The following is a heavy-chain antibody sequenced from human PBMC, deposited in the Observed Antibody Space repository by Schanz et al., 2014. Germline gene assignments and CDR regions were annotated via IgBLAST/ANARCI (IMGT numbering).Heavy chain of an antibody. V-gene: IGHV3-33*06. J-gene: IGHJ2*01. CDR3: AKDAPYPFDL. CDR2: LWHDGSKK. CDR1: GFTLSSYG. Sequence: QVRLVESGGGVVQPGRSLRLSCAASGFTLSSYGMHWVRQAPGKGLEWVAILWHDGSKKYYADSVKGRFTISRDNSKNLLYLQMNSLRAEDTAIYYCAKDAPYPFDLWGRGTLITVSS.